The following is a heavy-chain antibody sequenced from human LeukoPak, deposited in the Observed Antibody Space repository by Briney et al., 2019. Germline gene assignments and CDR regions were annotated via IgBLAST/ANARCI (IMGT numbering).Heavy chain of an antibody. V-gene: IGHV3-23*01. CDR3: ARAVSVALDY. Sequence: GGSLRLSCAASGFTFSSYAMNWVRHAPGKGLEWVSAISGSGGSTYYADSVKGRFTISRDNSKNTLYLQMNSLRAEDTAVYYCARAVSVALDYWGQGTLVTVPS. CDR2: ISGSGGST. CDR1: GFTFSSYA. D-gene: IGHD6-19*01. J-gene: IGHJ4*02.